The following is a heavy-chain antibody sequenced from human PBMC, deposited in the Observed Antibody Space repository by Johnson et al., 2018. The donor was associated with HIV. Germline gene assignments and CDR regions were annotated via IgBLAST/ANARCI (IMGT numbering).Heavy chain of an antibody. V-gene: IGHV3-30*03. CDR2: ISYDGGNK. D-gene: IGHD4-23*01. CDR1: RFTFSSYG. Sequence: QVLLVESGGGVVQPGRSLRLSCAASRFTFSSYGMHWVRQAPGKGLEWVAVISYDGGNKYYADSVKGRFTISRDNSKNTLYLQMHSLRPEDTALYYCARDPPYGGNPSAFDVWGQGTMVTVSS. CDR3: ARDPPYGGNPSAFDV. J-gene: IGHJ3*01.